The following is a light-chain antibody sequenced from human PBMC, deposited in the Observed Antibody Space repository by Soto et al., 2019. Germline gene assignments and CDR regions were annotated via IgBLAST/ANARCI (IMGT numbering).Light chain of an antibody. CDR2: GNN. V-gene: IGLV1-40*01. J-gene: IGLJ1*01. Sequence: QSVLTQPPSVSGAPGQRVIISCTGSSSDIGAGFDVNWYQQLPGAAPKLLIYGNNNRPSGVPDRFSGSKSGTSASLAITGLQAEDEADYFCQSYGSSLILYVFGTGTKVTVL. CDR3: QSYGSSLILYV. CDR1: SSDIGAGFD.